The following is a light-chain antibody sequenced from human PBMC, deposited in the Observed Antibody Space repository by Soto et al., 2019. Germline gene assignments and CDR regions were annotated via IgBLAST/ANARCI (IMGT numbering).Light chain of an antibody. Sequence: DIQLTQSPSFLSASVGDRVTITCRASQDISSSLAWYQQKPGKAPNLLIHTASTLQGGVPSRFSGSGSGTEFTLTSSSLQPEDCATYYCQQRKGYPITFGQGTRLEIK. J-gene: IGKJ5*01. CDR1: QDISSS. CDR2: TAS. CDR3: QQRKGYPIT. V-gene: IGKV1-9*01.